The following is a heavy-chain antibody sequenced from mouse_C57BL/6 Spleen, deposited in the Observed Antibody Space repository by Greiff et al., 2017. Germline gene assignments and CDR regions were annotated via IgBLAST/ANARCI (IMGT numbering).Heavy chain of an antibody. V-gene: IGHV5-17*01. CDR1: GFTFSDYG. CDR2: ISSGSSTI. D-gene: IGHD2-1*01. Sequence: EVMLVESGGGLVKPGGSLKLSCAASGFTFSDYGMHWVRHAPETGLEWVAYISSGSSTIYYADTVKGRFTISRDNAKNTLFLQMTGLRSEDTAMYYCARGDYYGNYWFAYWGQGTLVTVSA. CDR3: ARGDYYGNYWFAY. J-gene: IGHJ3*01.